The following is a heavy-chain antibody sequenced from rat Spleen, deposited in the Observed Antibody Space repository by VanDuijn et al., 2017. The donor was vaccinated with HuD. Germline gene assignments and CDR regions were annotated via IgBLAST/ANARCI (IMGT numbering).Heavy chain of an antibody. CDR1: GYTFTSYD. V-gene: IGHV1-43*01. D-gene: IGHD1-9*01. Sequence: QVQLQQSGAELAKPGSSVKISCKASGYTFTSYDVSWIKQTTGQGLEYIGYINTGSGGTTYNAKFKGKATLTVDRSSSTAFMQLSSLTPDDSAVYYCARDFGYNLYVMDAWGQGASVTVSS. J-gene: IGHJ4*01. CDR3: ARDFGYNLYVMDA. CDR2: INTGSGGT.